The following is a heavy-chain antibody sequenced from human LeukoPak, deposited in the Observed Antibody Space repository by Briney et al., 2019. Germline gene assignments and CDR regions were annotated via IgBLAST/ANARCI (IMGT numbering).Heavy chain of an antibody. Sequence: PSETLSLTCTVSGGSISSYYWSWIRQPPGKGLEWIGRLSTSGSTDYNPSLKSRVTMSEDTSNNEFSLKLTSVTAADTAVYYCARDSMTGFDYWGRGTLVTVSS. CDR3: ARDSMTGFDY. CDR1: GGSISSYY. CDR2: LSTSGST. D-gene: IGHD1-20*01. J-gene: IGHJ4*02. V-gene: IGHV4-4*07.